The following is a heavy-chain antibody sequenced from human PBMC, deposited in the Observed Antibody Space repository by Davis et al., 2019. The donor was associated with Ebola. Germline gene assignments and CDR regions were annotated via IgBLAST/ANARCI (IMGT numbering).Heavy chain of an antibody. Sequence: ASVKVSCKASGYTFTSYAMHWVRQAPGQRLEWMGWINAGNGNTKYSQKFQGRVTMTRNTSISTAYMELSSLRSEDTAVYYCAREGAAAGTSLYYYGMDVWGKGTTVTVSS. J-gene: IGHJ6*04. D-gene: IGHD6-13*01. CDR3: AREGAAAGTSLYYYGMDV. CDR2: INAGNGNT. CDR1: GYTFTSYA. V-gene: IGHV1-3*01.